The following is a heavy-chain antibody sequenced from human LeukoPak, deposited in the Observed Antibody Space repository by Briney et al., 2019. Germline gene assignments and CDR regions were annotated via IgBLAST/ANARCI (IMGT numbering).Heavy chain of an antibody. CDR3: ARDGPDGDYEY. V-gene: IGHV4-39*07. J-gene: IGHJ4*02. D-gene: IGHD4-17*01. CDR2: IYYSGST. Sequence: SETLSLTCTVSGGSISSSSYYWGWIRQPPGKGLEWIGSIYYSGSTYYNPSLKSRVTISVDTSKNQFSLKLSSVTAADTAVYYCARDGPDGDYEYWGQGTLVTVSS. CDR1: GGSISSSSYY.